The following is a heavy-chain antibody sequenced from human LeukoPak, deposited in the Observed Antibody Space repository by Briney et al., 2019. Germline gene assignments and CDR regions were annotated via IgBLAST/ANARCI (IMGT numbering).Heavy chain of an antibody. CDR2: ISGSGGST. V-gene: IGHV3-23*01. J-gene: IGHJ3*02. CDR3: AKPSGRYGDYVPLAFDI. CDR1: GFTFSNAW. Sequence: GGSLRLSCAASGFTFSNAWMNWVRQAPGKGLEWVSAISGSGGSTYYADSVKGRFTISRDNSKTTLYLQMNSLRAEDTAVYYCAKPSGRYGDYVPLAFDIWGQGTMVTVSS. D-gene: IGHD4-17*01.